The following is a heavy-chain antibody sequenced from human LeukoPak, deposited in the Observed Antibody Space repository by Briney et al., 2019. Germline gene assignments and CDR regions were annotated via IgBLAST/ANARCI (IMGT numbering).Heavy chain of an antibody. CDR3: ARDSSNYSKGAIDI. Sequence: GGSLRLSCAASGFTFSSHGMHWVRQAPGKGLVWVAHVSTDGTSTSSVDSVKGRFTISRDNAKNTLYLQMNSLRAEDTAVYYCARDSSNYSKGAIDIWGQGTMVTVSS. CDR1: GFTFSSHG. CDR2: VSTDGTST. D-gene: IGHD1-7*01. V-gene: IGHV3-74*01. J-gene: IGHJ3*02.